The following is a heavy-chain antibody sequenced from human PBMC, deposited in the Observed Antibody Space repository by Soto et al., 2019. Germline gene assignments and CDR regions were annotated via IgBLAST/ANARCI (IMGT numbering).Heavy chain of an antibody. V-gene: IGHV3-30*18. J-gene: IGHJ4*02. CDR2: ISYDGSNK. D-gene: IGHD2-15*01. CDR3: AKAPIGYCSGGSCYYFDY. CDR1: GVTFSSYG. Sequence: GGSLRLSCAASGVTFSSYGMHWVRQAPGKGLEWVAVISYDGSNKYYADSVKGRFTISRDNSKNTLYLQMNSLRAEDTAVYYCAKAPIGYCSGGSCYYFDYWGQGTLVTVSS.